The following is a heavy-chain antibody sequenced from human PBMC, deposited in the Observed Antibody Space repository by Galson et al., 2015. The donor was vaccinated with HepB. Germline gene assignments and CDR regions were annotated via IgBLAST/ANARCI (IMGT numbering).Heavy chain of an antibody. D-gene: IGHD6-13*01. V-gene: IGHV3-30*18. CDR2: ISYDGSNK. J-gene: IGHJ4*02. Sequence: SLRLSCAASGFTFSSYWMSWVRQAPGKGLEWVAVISYDGSNKYYADSVKGRFTISRDNSKNTLYLQMNSLRAEDTAVYYCAKEGGVAAAWGPFDYWGQGTLVTVSS. CDR1: GFTFSSYW. CDR3: AKEGGVAAAWGPFDY.